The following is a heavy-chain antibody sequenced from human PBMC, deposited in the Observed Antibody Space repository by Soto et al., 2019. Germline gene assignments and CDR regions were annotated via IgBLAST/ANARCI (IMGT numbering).Heavy chain of an antibody. Sequence: PGGSLGLGCAACGVSVSSYAMSGVRQAPGKGLEWVAVISYDGSNQYYADSVKGRFTISRDNSKNTLYLQMTSLRAEDTAVYYCARDRFAMLAGGGQYYYYGMDVWGQGTTVTVSS. V-gene: IGHV3-30-3*01. J-gene: IGHJ6*02. D-gene: IGHD1-26*01. CDR2: ISYDGSNQ. CDR3: ARDRFAMLAGGGQYYYYGMDV. CDR1: GVSVSSYA.